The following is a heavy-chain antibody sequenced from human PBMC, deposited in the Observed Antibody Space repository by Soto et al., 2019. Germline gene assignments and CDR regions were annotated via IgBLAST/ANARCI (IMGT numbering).Heavy chain of an antibody. CDR3: AKDVSSRRWFDP. CDR1: GASIRSYH. V-gene: IGHV4-4*07. J-gene: IGHJ5*02. Sequence: SETLSLTCAVSGASIRSYHWSWIRQPAGKGLEWIGRMQHTGNTNYNPSLKSRVTMSVDTSKNQISLKMTSVTAADTAVYFCAKDVSSRRWFDPWGQGILVTV. CDR2: MQHTGNT. D-gene: IGHD3-16*01.